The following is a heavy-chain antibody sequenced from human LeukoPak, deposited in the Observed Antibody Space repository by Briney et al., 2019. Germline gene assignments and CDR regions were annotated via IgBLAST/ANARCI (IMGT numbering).Heavy chain of an antibody. CDR1: GFTVSSNY. V-gene: IGHV3-66*02. Sequence: PGGSLRLSCAVSGFTVSSNYMSWVRQAPGKGLEWVSVIYSGGSTYYADSVKGRFTISRDNSKNTLYLQMNSLRAEDTAVYYCARVRNDILTGYDFDYWGQGTLVTVSS. J-gene: IGHJ4*02. D-gene: IGHD3-9*01. CDR3: ARVRNDILTGYDFDY. CDR2: IYSGGST.